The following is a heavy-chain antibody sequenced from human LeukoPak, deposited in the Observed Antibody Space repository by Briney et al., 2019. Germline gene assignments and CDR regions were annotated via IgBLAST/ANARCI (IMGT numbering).Heavy chain of an antibody. Sequence: ASVKVSCKASGYTFSSYGIAWVRQAPGQGLEWMGWISGYNGNTNYAQKLQGRVSMTTDTSTTTAYMELRSLTSDDTALYYCARSSLGTITAGPFDYWGQGTQVTVSS. D-gene: IGHD5-12*01. J-gene: IGHJ4*02. V-gene: IGHV1-18*01. CDR2: ISGYNGNT. CDR1: GYTFSSYG. CDR3: ARSSLGTITAGPFDY.